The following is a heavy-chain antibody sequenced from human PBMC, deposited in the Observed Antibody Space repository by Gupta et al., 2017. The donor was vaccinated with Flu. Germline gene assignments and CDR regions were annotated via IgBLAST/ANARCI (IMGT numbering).Heavy chain of an antibody. J-gene: IGHJ3*01. V-gene: IGHV1-69*06. Sequence: QMQLVQSGAEVKKPGSSVKVSCKASGGNFKSYTFNWVRQAPGQGLEWMGAIIAILERAIYAQKFQDRVTFTADKATSTAYMEVTSLTSDDTAIYYCARDRYDFWSGSFRTEGLDLWGQGTVLTVSS. CDR3: ARDRYDFWSGSFRTEGLDL. CDR2: IIAILERA. CDR1: GGNFKSYT. D-gene: IGHD3-3*01.